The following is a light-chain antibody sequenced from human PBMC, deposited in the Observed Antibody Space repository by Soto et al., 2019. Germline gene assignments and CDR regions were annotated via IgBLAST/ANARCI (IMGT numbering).Light chain of an antibody. CDR3: QSYDSSLGGRV. CDR1: SSNNGAGHD. Sequence: QSVLTQPPSVSGAPGQRVTISCSGSSSNNGAGHDVHWYQQLPGTAPKLLIYGNINRPSGVPDRFSGSKSGTSASLAITGLQAEDEADYYCQSYDSSLGGRVFGGGTKLTVL. V-gene: IGLV1-40*01. CDR2: GNI. J-gene: IGLJ3*02.